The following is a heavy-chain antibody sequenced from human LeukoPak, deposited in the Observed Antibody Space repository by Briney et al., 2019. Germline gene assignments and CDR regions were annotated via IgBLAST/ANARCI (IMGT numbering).Heavy chain of an antibody. V-gene: IGHV1-18*01. CDR3: ARDPTNTSGRYAYFDS. Sequence: EASVKVSCKASGYPFNKHGISRVRQAPGQGLEWMGWISCYNGDTHYAQKFQGRVTMTTDTSTTTAYMELRSLRSDDTALYYCARDPTNTSGRYAYFDSWGQGTLVTVSS. J-gene: IGHJ4*02. CDR1: GYPFNKHG. CDR2: ISCYNGDT. D-gene: IGHD6-19*01.